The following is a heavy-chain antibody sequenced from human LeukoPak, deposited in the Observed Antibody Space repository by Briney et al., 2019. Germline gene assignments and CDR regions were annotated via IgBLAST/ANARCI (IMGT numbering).Heavy chain of an antibody. D-gene: IGHD3-3*01. V-gene: IGHV4-59*01. Sequence: PSETLSLTCTVSGGSISSYYWSWIRRPPGKGLEWIGYIYYSGSTNYNPSLKSRVTISVDTSKNQFSLKLSSVTAADTAVYYCARVYRYDFWSGYYRSANWFDPWGQGTLVTVSS. CDR2: IYYSGST. J-gene: IGHJ5*02. CDR1: GGSISSYY. CDR3: ARVYRYDFWSGYYRSANWFDP.